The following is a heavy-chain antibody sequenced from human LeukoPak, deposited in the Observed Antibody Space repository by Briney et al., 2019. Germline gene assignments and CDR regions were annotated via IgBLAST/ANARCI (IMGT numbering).Heavy chain of an antibody. Sequence: SETLSLTCTVSGGSISSYYWSWIRQPPGKGLEWIGSIYYSGSTYYTPSLKSRVTISVDTSKNQFSLKLSSVTAADTAVYYCARTVVNYFDYWGQGTLVTVSS. CDR2: IYYSGST. CDR3: ARTVVNYFDY. V-gene: IGHV4-59*05. J-gene: IGHJ4*02. D-gene: IGHD1-14*01. CDR1: GGSISSYY.